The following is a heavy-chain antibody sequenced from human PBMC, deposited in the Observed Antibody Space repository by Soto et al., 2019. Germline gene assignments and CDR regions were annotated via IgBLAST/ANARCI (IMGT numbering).Heavy chain of an antibody. CDR1: GYSFTSYW. CDR2: IYPGDSDT. Sequence: LGESLKISCKGSGYSFTSYWIGWVRQMPGKGLEWMGIIYPGDSDTRYSPSFQGQVTISADKSISTAYLQWSSLKASDTAMYYYARRRPYYYDSSGPAKYAFDIWGQGTMVTVSS. CDR3: ARRRPYYYDSSGPAKYAFDI. V-gene: IGHV5-51*01. J-gene: IGHJ3*02. D-gene: IGHD3-22*01.